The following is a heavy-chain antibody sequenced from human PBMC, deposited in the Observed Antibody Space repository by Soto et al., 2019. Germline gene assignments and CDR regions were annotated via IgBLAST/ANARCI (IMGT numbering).Heavy chain of an antibody. J-gene: IGHJ6*02. CDR1: GGSISSYY. V-gene: IGHV4-59*01. CDR3: ARGMRYYDFWSGYYVRDYGMDV. Sequence: SETLSLTCTVSGGSISSYYWSWIRQPPGKGLEWIGYIYYSGSTNYSPSLKSRVTISVDTSKNQFSLKLSSVTAADTAVYYCARGMRYYDFWSGYYVRDYGMDVWGQGTTVTVSS. CDR2: IYYSGST. D-gene: IGHD3-3*01.